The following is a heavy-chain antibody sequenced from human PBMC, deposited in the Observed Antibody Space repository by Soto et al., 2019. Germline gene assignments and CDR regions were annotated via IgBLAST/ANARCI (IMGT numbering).Heavy chain of an antibody. CDR3: ARGGIVVVPAAPPGGY. Sequence: ASVKVSCKASGYTFTGYYMHWVRQAPGQGLEWMGWINPNSGGTNYAQKFQGWVTMTRDTSISTAYMELSRLRSDDTAVYYCARGGIVVVPAAPPGGYWGQGTLVTVSS. CDR2: INPNSGGT. V-gene: IGHV1-2*04. CDR1: GYTFTGYY. J-gene: IGHJ4*02. D-gene: IGHD2-2*01.